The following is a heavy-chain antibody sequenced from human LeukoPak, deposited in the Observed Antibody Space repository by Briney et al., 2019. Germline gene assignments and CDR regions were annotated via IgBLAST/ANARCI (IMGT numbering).Heavy chain of an antibody. D-gene: IGHD4-17*01. CDR1: GGTFSSYA. Sequence: SVKVSCKASGGTFSSYAISWVRQAPGQGLEWMGGIIPIFGTANYAQKFQGRVTITADESMSTAYMELSSLRSEDTAVYYCAREPLDYGDYTFPAYYMDVWGKGTTVTVSS. J-gene: IGHJ6*03. CDR3: AREPLDYGDYTFPAYYMDV. V-gene: IGHV1-69*01. CDR2: IIPIFGTA.